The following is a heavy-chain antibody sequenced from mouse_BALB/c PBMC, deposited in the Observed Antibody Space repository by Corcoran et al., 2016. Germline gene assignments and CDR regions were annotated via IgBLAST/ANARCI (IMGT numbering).Heavy chain of an antibody. V-gene: IGHV1S136*01. J-gene: IGHJ2*01. Sequence: EVQLHQSGPELVKPGASVKMSCKASGYTFTSYVMHWVKLKPGQSLEWIGYIYPFKDVTKYNENFKGKATLTSDKSSSTAYMVLSSLTSEDSAVYYCVREVPGGYPVDYWGQGTILTVSS. D-gene: IGHD2-2*01. CDR1: GYTFTSYV. CDR2: IYPFKDVT. CDR3: VREVPGGYPVDY.